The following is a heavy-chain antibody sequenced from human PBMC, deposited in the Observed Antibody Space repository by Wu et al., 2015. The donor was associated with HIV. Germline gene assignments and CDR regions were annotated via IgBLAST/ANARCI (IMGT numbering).Heavy chain of an antibody. CDR3: ARFLWELAAGTTDHLMSFDI. V-gene: IGHV1-69*12. D-gene: IGHD6-13*01. J-gene: IGHJ3*02. CDR1: GGTFSNYA. Sequence: QVQLVQSGAEVKRPGSSVKVSCKASGGTFSNYAISWVRQAPGQGLEWMGGIISIFSIANYAQKFQGRVTILADASTSTAYMEVSSLRSEDTAVYYCARFLWELAAGTTDHLMSFDIWGQGTMVTVSS. CDR2: IISIFSIA.